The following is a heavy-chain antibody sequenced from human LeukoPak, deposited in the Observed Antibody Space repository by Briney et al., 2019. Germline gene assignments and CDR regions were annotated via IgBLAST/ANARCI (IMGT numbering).Heavy chain of an antibody. Sequence: GGSLRLSCAASGFTFSSYSMSWVRQAPGKGLEWVSSISDNSYWIYYADSVEGRFIISRDNAKNSLYLQMNSLRAEDTAVYYCARDVLTGLTGYYYGMDVWGQGTTVTVSS. V-gene: IGHV3-21*04. J-gene: IGHJ6*02. D-gene: IGHD3-9*01. CDR2: ISDNSYWI. CDR1: GFTFSSYS. CDR3: ARDVLTGLTGYYYGMDV.